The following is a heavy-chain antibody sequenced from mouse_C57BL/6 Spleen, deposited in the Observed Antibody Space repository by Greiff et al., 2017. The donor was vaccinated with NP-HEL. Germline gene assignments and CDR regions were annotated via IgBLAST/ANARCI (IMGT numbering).Heavy chain of an antibody. CDR2: IRLKSDNYAT. V-gene: IGHV6-3*01. D-gene: IGHD2-2*01. CDR1: GFTFSNYW. J-gene: IGHJ3*01. CDR3: TSEYGYDVGWFAY. Sequence: EVKVEESGGGLVQPGGSMKLSCVASGFTFSNYWMNWVRQSPEKGLEWFAQIRLKSDNYATHYAESVKGRFTISRDDSKSSVYLQMNNLRAEDTGIYYCTSEYGYDVGWFAYWGQGTLVTVSA.